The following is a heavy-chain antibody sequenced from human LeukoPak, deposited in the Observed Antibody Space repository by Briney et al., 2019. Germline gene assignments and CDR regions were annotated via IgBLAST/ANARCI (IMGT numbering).Heavy chain of an antibody. Sequence: PSETLSLTCAVSGGSFSGYYWTWIRQPPGKGLEWIGEINHSGSTNYNPSLKSRVTISVDTSKNQFSLKLSSVTAADTAVYYCARGRKGRGWPTGYYYYYGMDVWGQGTTVTVSS. CDR2: INHSGST. CDR3: ARGRKGRGWPTGYYYYYGMDV. J-gene: IGHJ6*02. V-gene: IGHV4-34*01. D-gene: IGHD6-19*01. CDR1: GGSFSGYY.